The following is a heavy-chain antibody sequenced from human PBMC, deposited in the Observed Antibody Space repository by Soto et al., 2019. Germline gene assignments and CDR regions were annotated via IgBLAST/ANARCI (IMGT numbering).Heavy chain of an antibody. J-gene: IGHJ4*01. CDR2: IWHDGSEI. Sequence: GGSLRLSCVVPGSIFIGYGMHWVRQAPGKGLEWVAVIWHDGSEIYYADSVKGRFTISRDNSKNMLYLQMNSLRAEDTAIYYCAKDSHWAIISPTHDYWGHGTLVTVSS. CDR3: AKDSHWAIISPTHDY. V-gene: IGHV3-33*06. D-gene: IGHD2-2*01. CDR1: GSIFIGYG.